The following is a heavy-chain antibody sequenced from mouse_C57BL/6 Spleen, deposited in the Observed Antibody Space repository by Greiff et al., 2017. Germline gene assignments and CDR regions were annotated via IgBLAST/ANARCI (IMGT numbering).Heavy chain of an antibody. CDR2: IYPGDGDT. CDR1: GYAFSSYW. Sequence: QVQLQQSGAELVKPGASVKISCKASGYAFSSYWMNWVKQRPGKGLEWIGQIYPGDGDTNYNGKFKGKATLTADKSSSTAYMQLSSLTSEDSAVYFCARWKDYDGAWFAYWGQGTLVTVSA. V-gene: IGHV1-80*01. J-gene: IGHJ3*01. CDR3: ARWKDYDGAWFAY. D-gene: IGHD2-4*01.